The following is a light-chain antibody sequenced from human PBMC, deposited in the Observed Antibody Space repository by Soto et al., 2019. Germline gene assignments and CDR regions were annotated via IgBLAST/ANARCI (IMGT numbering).Light chain of an antibody. V-gene: IGLV2-14*03. CDR2: DVS. CDR1: SSDVGGYNY. J-gene: IGLJ1*01. Sequence: QSALTQPASVSGSPGQSITISCTGTSSDVGGYNYVSWYQQHPGKAPKLMIYDVSNRPSGVSNRFSGSKSGNTASLPISGLQAEDEADYYCSSYTSSSTLEVFGTGTKLTV. CDR3: SSYTSSSTLEV.